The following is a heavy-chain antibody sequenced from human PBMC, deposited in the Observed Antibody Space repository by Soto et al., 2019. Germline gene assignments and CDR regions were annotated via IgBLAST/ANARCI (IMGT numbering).Heavy chain of an antibody. J-gene: IGHJ3*02. CDR1: GFTFSSYW. CDR3: AKKGPPRDAFDI. CDR2: INSDGSST. V-gene: IGHV3-74*01. Sequence: EVQLVESGGGLVQPGGSLRLSCAASGFTFSSYWMHWVRQAPGKGLVWVSRINSDGSSTSYADSVKGRFTISRDNAKNTLYLQMNSLRDEDTAVYYCAKKGPPRDAFDIWGQGTMVTVST.